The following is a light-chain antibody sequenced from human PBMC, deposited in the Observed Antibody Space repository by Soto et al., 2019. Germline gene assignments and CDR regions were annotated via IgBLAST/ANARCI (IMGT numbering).Light chain of an antibody. V-gene: IGKV1-5*01. Sequence: DIQMTQSPATLSASVGARVPITCRARQSISRWLTWYRQNPGKAPKLLIYEASSLESGVPSRFSGSGSGTEFTLTISSLQSEDFAAYYCHQYNSWLHGWTFGQGTKVDIK. CDR1: QSISRW. J-gene: IGKJ1*01. CDR2: EAS. CDR3: HQYNSWLHGWT.